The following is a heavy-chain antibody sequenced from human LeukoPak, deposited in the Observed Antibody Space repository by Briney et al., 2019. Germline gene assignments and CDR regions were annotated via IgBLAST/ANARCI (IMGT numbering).Heavy chain of an antibody. J-gene: IGHJ4*02. CDR2: INGDGTST. CDR3: AGASTTVPNLLDH. CDR1: GFTFSTYW. D-gene: IGHD4-17*01. Sequence: GGSLRLSCAASGFTFSTYWMHWVRQAPGKGLLWVSRINGDGTSTKYADSVKGRFTISRDNARHTLYLQMNSLRAEDTAVYYCAGASTTVPNLLDHWGQGTLVTVSS. V-gene: IGHV3-74*03.